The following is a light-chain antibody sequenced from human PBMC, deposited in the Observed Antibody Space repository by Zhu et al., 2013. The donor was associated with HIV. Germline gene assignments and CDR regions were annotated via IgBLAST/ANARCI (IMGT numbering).Light chain of an antibody. CDR2: EGT. Sequence: QSVLTQPASVSGSPGQSITISCTGTGTDVGSYNLVSWYQQHPGKAPKLLIYEGTTRPSGISDRFSGSKSGNTASLTISGLRAEDEAVYYCSAYISTITVVLFGGGTKLTVL. V-gene: IGLV2-14*02. CDR1: GTDVGSYNL. CDR3: SAYISTITVVL. J-gene: IGLJ2*01.